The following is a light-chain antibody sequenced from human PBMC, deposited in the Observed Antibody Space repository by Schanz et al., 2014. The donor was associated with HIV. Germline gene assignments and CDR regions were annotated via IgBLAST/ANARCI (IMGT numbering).Light chain of an antibody. CDR3: SSYTSSSTL. V-gene: IGLV2-11*01. Sequence: QSALTQPRSVSGSPGQSVTISCTGTSSDVGGYNYVSWYQQHPGKAPKLMIYDVSKRPSGVPDRFSGSKSGNTASLTISGLQADDEADYYCSSYTSSSTLFGGGTKLTVL. J-gene: IGLJ3*02. CDR1: SSDVGGYNY. CDR2: DVS.